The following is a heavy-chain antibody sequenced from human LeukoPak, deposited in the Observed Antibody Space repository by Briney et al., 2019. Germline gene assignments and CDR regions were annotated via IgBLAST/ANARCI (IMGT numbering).Heavy chain of an antibody. CDR1: GYTFTSYY. V-gene: IGHV1-46*04. CDR3: ARRSPSGSYHIGGYYYMDV. D-gene: IGHD3-10*01. Sequence: ASVKVSCKASGYTFTSYYMHWVRQAPGRGLEWMGIINPSGGSTSYAQELQGRVTMTRDTSTRPVYMELSSLRSEDTAVYYCARRSPSGSYHIGGYYYMDVWGKGATVTISS. CDR2: INPSGGST. J-gene: IGHJ6*03.